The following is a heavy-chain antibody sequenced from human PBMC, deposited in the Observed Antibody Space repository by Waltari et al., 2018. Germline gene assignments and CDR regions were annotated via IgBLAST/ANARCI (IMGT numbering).Heavy chain of an antibody. CDR3: ARVSRRTYRSPVPGRHYYYGMDV. V-gene: IGHV3-74*03. D-gene: IGHD1-1*01. CDR2: ISTDASDT. Sequence: EEPLVESGGGLVQPGDSLRLSCAASGFTFSSFWMTWVRQAPGKGPLWVSRISTDASDTTYADSVKGRFTISRDNARNTLYLQMNRLRAEDTAVYFCARVSRRTYRSPVPGRHYYYGMDVWGQGTTVTVSS. CDR1: GFTFSSFW. J-gene: IGHJ6*02.